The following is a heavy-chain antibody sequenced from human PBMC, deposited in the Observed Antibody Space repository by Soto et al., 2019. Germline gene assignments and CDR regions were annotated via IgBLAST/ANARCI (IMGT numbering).Heavy chain of an antibody. CDR3: AKDVRPTTF. CDR1: GYTFTSYY. CDR2: INPSGGST. J-gene: IGHJ4*02. D-gene: IGHD1-26*01. V-gene: IGHV1-46*01. Sequence: SVKVSCKASGYTFTSYYMHWVRQAPGQGLEWMGIINPSGGSTSYAQKFQGRFTISRDNSKNTLYLQMNSLRAEDTAVYYCAKDVRPTTFWGQGTLVTVSS.